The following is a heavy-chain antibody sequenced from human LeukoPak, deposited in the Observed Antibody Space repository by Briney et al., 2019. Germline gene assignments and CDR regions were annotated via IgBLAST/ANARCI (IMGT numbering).Heavy chain of an antibody. CDR3: ARNVVPAAIAYYMDV. Sequence: ASVKVSCKASVYTFTGYYMHWVRQAPGQGLEWMGWINPNSGGTNYAQKFQGRVTMTRDTSISTAYMELSRLRSDDTAVYYCARNVVPAAIAYYMDVWGKGTTVTISS. CDR2: INPNSGGT. V-gene: IGHV1-2*02. D-gene: IGHD2-2*02. CDR1: VYTFTGYY. J-gene: IGHJ6*03.